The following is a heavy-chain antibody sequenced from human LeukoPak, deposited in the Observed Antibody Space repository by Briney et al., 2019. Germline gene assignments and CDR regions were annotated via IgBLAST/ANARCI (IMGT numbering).Heavy chain of an antibody. CDR3: AKGYYDSSGYYPNVASDY. CDR1: GFTFSSYA. J-gene: IGHJ4*02. Sequence: LPGGSLRLSCAASGFTFSSYAMSWVRQAPGKGLEWVSAISGSGGSTYYADSVKGRFTISRDNSKNTLYLQMNSLRAEDTAVYYCAKGYYDSSGYYPNVASDYWGQGTLVTVSS. CDR2: ISGSGGST. V-gene: IGHV3-23*01. D-gene: IGHD3-22*01.